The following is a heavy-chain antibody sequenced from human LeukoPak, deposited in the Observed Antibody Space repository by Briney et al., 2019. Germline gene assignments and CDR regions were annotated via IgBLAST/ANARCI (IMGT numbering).Heavy chain of an antibody. CDR3: ARDLREYYYDSSGYYSLNWFDP. Sequence: ASVKVSCKASGYTFTSYGISWVRQAPGQGLEWMGWISAYNGNTNYAQKLQGRVTMTTDTSTSTAYMELRSLRSDDTAVYYCARDLREYYYDSSGYYSLNWFDPWGQGTLVTVSS. D-gene: IGHD3-22*01. V-gene: IGHV1-18*01. CDR1: GYTFTSYG. CDR2: ISAYNGNT. J-gene: IGHJ5*02.